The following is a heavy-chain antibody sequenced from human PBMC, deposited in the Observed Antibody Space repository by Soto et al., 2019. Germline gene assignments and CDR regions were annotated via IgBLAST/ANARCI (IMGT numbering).Heavy chain of an antibody. CDR1: GGTLANYA. CDR3: AIGHSYGQFAL. CDR2: TIPLLSTP. J-gene: IGHJ4*01. D-gene: IGHD5-18*01. Sequence: QVQLVQSGAEVKNPWASVRVSCKAHGGTLANYAINWVRQAPGQGLEWMGGTIPLLSTPTYARKFQGRVSIIADESSNTAYMDLSSLSSDDTSVYFCAIGHSYGQFALWGHGTRVSVSS. V-gene: IGHV1-69*01.